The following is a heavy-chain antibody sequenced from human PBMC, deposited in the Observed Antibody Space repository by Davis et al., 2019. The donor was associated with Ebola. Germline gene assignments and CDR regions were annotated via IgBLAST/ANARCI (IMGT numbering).Heavy chain of an antibody. Sequence: PGGSLRLSCAASGFTFSSYWMHWVRQAPGKGLVWVSRINSDGSSTSYADSVKGRFTISRDNAKNTLYLQMNSLRAEDTAVYYCANEGYYYDSSGYYAFDYWGQGTLVSVSS. D-gene: IGHD3-22*01. CDR2: INSDGSST. CDR1: GFTFSSYW. V-gene: IGHV3-74*01. CDR3: ANEGYYYDSSGYYAFDY. J-gene: IGHJ4*02.